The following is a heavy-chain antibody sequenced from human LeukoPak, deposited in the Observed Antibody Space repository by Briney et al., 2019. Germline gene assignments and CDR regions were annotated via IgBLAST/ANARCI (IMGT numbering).Heavy chain of an antibody. CDR2: ISSGAGYI. J-gene: IGHJ5*02. CDR1: GFSFIRYS. Sequence: GGSLRLSCAAAGFSFIRYSMTWVRQAPGKGLEWVSTISSGAGYIYYSDSVRGRFTVSRDNSKNTMYLQMNNLTVADTALYYCAKPLDHGDFAWPAGEPWCQGTLVIVSS. D-gene: IGHD3-10*01. CDR3: AKPLDHGDFAWPAGEP. V-gene: IGHV3-23*01.